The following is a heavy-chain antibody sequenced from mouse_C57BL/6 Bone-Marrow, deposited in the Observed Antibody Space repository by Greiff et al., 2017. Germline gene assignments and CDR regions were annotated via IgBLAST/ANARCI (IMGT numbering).Heavy chain of an antibody. J-gene: IGHJ4*01. CDR3: AIGDYYGSSYYAMDY. Sequence: VQLQQPGAELVKPGASVKVSCKASGYTFTSYWMHWVKQRPGQGLEWIGRIHPSDSDTNYNQKFKGKATLTVDKSYSTAYMQLSSLTSEDSAVYYCAIGDYYGSSYYAMDYWGQGTSVTVSS. CDR1: GYTFTSYW. CDR2: IHPSDSDT. V-gene: IGHV1-74*01. D-gene: IGHD1-1*01.